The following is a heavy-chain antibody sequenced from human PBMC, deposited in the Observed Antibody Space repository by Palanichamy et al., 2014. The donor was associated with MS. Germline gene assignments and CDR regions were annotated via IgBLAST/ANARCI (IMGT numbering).Heavy chain of an antibody. D-gene: IGHD1-26*01. J-gene: IGHJ4*02. CDR1: GFTFSDHY. CDR3: TRVSFVGSTRVYFDY. CDR2: SRNKANGYTT. Sequence: EVHLVESGGGLVQPGGFLRLSCAASGFTFSDHYMDWVRQAPGTGLEWVGRSRNKANGYTTDYAASVKGRFTISRDDSKSSVYLQMSSLKTEDTAVYYCTRVSFVGSTRVYFDYWGQGTLVTVSS. V-gene: IGHV3-72*01.